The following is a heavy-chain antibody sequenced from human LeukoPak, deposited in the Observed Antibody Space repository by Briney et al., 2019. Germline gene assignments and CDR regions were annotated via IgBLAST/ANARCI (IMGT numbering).Heavy chain of an antibody. CDR1: GFTFSIYW. Sequence: GGSLRLSCAASGFTFSIYWMSWVRQAPGKGLEWLANIKRDGSEKNYVDSVKGRFTISRENAKNTLYLQMNSLRAGDTAVYYCVREGVSSSWNNWYFDLWGRGTLVTVSS. V-gene: IGHV3-7*01. D-gene: IGHD6-13*01. CDR3: VREGVSSSWNNWYFDL. J-gene: IGHJ2*01. CDR2: IKRDGSEK.